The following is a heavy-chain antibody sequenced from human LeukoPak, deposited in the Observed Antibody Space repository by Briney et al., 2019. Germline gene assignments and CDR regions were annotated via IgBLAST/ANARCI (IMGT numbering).Heavy chain of an antibody. D-gene: IGHD6-13*01. Sequence: SETLSLTCTVSGGSISSGGYYWSWIRQPPGKGLEWIGYIYHSGSTYFNPSLKSRVTISVDRSKNQFSLKLSSVTAADTAVYYCAEAAGIAAAGTSNYGMDVWGQGTTVTVSS. CDR2: IYHSGST. J-gene: IGHJ6*02. CDR3: AEAAGIAAAGTSNYGMDV. V-gene: IGHV4-30-2*01. CDR1: GGSISSGGYY.